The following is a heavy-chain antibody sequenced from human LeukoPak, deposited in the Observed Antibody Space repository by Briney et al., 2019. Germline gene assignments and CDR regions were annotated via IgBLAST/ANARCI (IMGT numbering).Heavy chain of an antibody. D-gene: IGHD3-22*01. CDR2: IDPNSGGT. J-gene: IGHJ4*02. CDR3: ARGAPPTCYDSRGYLDY. V-gene: IGHV1-2*02. Sequence: ASVKVSCKASGYTFTGYYMHWVRQAPGQGLEWMGWIDPNSGGTNYAQKFQGRVTMTRDMSTSTDYMELSSLRSEDTAVYYCARGAPPTCYDSRGYLDYWGQGTQVTVSS. CDR1: GYTFTGYY.